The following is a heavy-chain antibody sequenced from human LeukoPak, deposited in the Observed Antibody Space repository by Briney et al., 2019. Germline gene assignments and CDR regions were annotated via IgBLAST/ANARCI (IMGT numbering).Heavy chain of an antibody. CDR3: AKERSGTYLLDS. CDR1: GFDFDDYA. Sequence: GGSLTLSCTVSGFDFDDYAMHWVRPAPGKGLEWVSGISWDSAHIGYVGSVRGRFTNSRDNAKNSLYLQMNGLRAEDTALYYCAKERSGTYLLDSWGQGTLVTVSS. CDR2: ISWDSAHI. J-gene: IGHJ4*02. V-gene: IGHV3-9*01. D-gene: IGHD1-26*01.